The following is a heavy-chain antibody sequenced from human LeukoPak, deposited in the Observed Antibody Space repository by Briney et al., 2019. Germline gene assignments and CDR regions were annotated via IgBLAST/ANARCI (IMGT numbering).Heavy chain of an antibody. CDR1: GFTFSSYG. V-gene: IGHV3-33*01. D-gene: IGHD6-19*01. Sequence: GRSLRLSCAASGFTFSSYGMHWVRQAPGKGREWVAVIWYDGGNKYYADSVKGRFTISRDNSKNTLYLQMNSLRAEDTAVYYCARDGYSSGWYGPDYWGQGTLVTVSS. CDR3: ARDGYSSGWYGPDY. J-gene: IGHJ4*02. CDR2: IWYDGGNK.